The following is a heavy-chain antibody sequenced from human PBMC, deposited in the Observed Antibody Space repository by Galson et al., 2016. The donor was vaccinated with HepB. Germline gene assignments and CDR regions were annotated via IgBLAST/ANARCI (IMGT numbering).Heavy chain of an antibody. CDR2: IPNDTSSSSYL. D-gene: IGHD4-17*01. CDR3: ARVGSVTIDAFDI. J-gene: IGHJ3*02. CDR1: GLTFRFYR. Sequence: SLRLSCAVSGLTFRFYRMTWVRQAPGKGLEWVSSIPNDTSSSSYLYYGDSVKGRFTISRDNGKKSVYLQMNSLRAEDTAVYYCARVGSVTIDAFDIWGQGTMVTVSS. V-gene: IGHV3-21*01.